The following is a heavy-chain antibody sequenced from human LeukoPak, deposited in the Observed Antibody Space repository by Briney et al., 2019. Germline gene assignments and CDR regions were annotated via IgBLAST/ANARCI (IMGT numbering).Heavy chain of an antibody. CDR2: IYPSGTT. J-gene: IGHJ3*02. V-gene: IGHV4-38-2*02. Sequence: SETLSLTCTVSGYSISSGYYWGWIRQPPGKGLEWIGNIYPSGTTYYNPSLKTRVTISVDTSKNQFSLKLSSVTAADTAVYYCARDGGNYDSSGNDAFDIWGQGTMVTVSS. CDR3: ARDGGNYDSSGNDAFDI. CDR1: GYSISSGYY. D-gene: IGHD3-22*01.